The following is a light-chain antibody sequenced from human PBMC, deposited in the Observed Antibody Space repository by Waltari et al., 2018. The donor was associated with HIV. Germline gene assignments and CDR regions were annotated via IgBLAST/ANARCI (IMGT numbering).Light chain of an antibody. J-gene: IGLJ3*02. Sequence: QSVLTQSPSVSGTPGQNVTISCSGSSSNIGSNIVNWYQQLPGAAPKLLIYTNGQRPSGVPDRFSGSKSGTSASLAISGLQSADEADYYCAAWDDSLNGMFGGGTKLTVL. V-gene: IGLV1-44*01. CDR1: SSNIGSNI. CDR3: AAWDDSLNGM. CDR2: TNG.